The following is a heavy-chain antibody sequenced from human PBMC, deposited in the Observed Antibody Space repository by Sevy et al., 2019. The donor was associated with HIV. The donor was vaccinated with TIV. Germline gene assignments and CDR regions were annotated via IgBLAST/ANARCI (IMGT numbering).Heavy chain of an antibody. Sequence: ASVKVSCKASGYTFTSYYMHWVRQAPGQGLEWMGIINPSGGSTSYAQKFQGRVTMTRDTSTSTVYMELSSLRSEDTAVYYCARDRRFYGGNSEFYYFDYWGQRTLVTVSS. J-gene: IGHJ4*02. CDR2: INPSGGST. D-gene: IGHD4-17*01. V-gene: IGHV1-46*01. CDR3: ARDRRFYGGNSEFYYFDY. CDR1: GYTFTSYY.